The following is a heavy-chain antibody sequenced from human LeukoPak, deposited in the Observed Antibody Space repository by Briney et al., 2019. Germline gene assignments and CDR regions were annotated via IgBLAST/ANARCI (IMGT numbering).Heavy chain of an antibody. CDR2: IYHSGST. D-gene: IGHD3-9*01. CDR3: AREKDYFDWFHDAFDI. CDR1: GYSISSGYY. Sequence: KPSETLSLTCAVSGYSISSGYYWGWIRQPPGKGLEWIGSIYHSGSTYYNPSLKSRVTISVDTSKNQFSLKLSSVTAADTAVYYCAREKDYFDWFHDAFDIWGQGTMVTVSS. J-gene: IGHJ3*02. V-gene: IGHV4-38-2*02.